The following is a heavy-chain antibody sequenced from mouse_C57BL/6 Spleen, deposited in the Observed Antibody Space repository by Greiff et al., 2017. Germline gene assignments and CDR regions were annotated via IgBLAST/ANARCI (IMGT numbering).Heavy chain of an antibody. Sequence: VQLQQPGAELVRPGSSVKLSCKASGYTFTSYWMDWVKQRPGQGLEWIGNIYPSDSETHYNQKFKDKATLTVDKSSSTAYMQLSSLTSEDSAFYYCARRAYYDFDYWGQGTTLTVSS. J-gene: IGHJ2*01. CDR2: IYPSDSET. V-gene: IGHV1-61*01. CDR3: ARRAYYDFDY. D-gene: IGHD1-1*01. CDR1: GYTFTSYW.